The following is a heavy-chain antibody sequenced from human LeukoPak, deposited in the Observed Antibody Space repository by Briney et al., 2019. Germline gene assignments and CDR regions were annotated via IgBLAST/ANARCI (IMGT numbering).Heavy chain of an antibody. CDR2: ISSSSSYI. V-gene: IGHV3-21*01. CDR1: GFTFSSYS. J-gene: IGHJ4*02. CDR3: ARENGGLLDY. Sequence: TGGSLRLSCAASGFTFSSYSMNWVRQAPGKGLEWVSSISSSSSYIYYADSVKGRFTISRDNAKNSLYPQMNSLRAEDTAVYYCARENGGLLDYWGQGTLVTVSS.